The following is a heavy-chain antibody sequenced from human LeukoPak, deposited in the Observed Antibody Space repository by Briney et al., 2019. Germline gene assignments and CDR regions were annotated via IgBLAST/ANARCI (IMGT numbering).Heavy chain of an antibody. CDR2: ISGDSRYI. V-gene: IGHV3-21*01. D-gene: IGHD3-3*02. CDR1: GFTFSSYS. Sequence: GGSLRLSCAASGFTFSSYSMNWVRQAPGKGLEWVSAISGDSRYIYYADSVRGRFTISRDNAENSLYLQMNSLRVEDTAVYYCARHLQNSYYYSMDVWGTGTTVTVSS. J-gene: IGHJ6*03. CDR3: ARHLQNSYYYSMDV.